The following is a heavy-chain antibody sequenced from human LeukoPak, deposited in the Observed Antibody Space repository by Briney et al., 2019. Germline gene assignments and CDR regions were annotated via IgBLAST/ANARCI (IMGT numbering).Heavy chain of an antibody. D-gene: IGHD2-2*01. CDR2: TYYRSTWYN. CDR1: GDSVSSNSVT. CDR3: ARRLTQYDCFDP. V-gene: IGHV6-1*01. J-gene: IGHJ5*02. Sequence: SQTLSFTCAISGDSVSSNSVTWNWIRQSPSRGLEWLGRTYYRSTWYNDYAVSVRGRITVNPDTSKNQFSLHLNSVTPEDTAVYYCARRLTQYDCFDPWGQGILVTVSS.